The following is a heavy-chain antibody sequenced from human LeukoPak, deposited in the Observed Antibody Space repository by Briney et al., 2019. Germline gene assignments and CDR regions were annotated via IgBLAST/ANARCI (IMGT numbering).Heavy chain of an antibody. D-gene: IGHD2-15*01. Sequence: ASVKVSCKASGGTFSSYAISWVRQAPGQGLERMGRIIPILGIANYAQKFQGRVTITADKSTSTAYMELSSLRSEDTAVYYCLVVVAANARYYFDYWGQGTLVTVSS. CDR1: GGTFSSYA. V-gene: IGHV1-69*04. CDR2: IIPILGIA. J-gene: IGHJ4*02. CDR3: LVVVAANARYYFDY.